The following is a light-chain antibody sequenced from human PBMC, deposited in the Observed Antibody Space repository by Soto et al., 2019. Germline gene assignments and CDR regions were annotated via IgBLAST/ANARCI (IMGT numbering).Light chain of an antibody. CDR1: SSDVGGYNY. Sequence: QSALTQPASVSGSPGQSITISCTGTSSDVGGYNYVSWYQQHPGKAPNLMIYDVSDRPSGVSNRFSGSKSGNTASLTISGLQAEDEADYYCSSYTSGGTDFVFGAGTKVTVL. CDR2: DVS. CDR3: SSYTSGGTDFV. V-gene: IGLV2-14*03. J-gene: IGLJ1*01.